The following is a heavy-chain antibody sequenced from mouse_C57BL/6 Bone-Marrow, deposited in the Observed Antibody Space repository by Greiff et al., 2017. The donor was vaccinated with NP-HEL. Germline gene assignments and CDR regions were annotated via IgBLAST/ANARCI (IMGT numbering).Heavy chain of an antibody. Sequence: EVMLVESGGGLVQPGGSLKLSCAASGFTFSDYGMAWVRQAPRKGPEWVAFISNLAYSIYYADTVTGRFTISRENAKNTLYLEMSSLRSEDTAMYYCARNYYGSSLYYFDYWGQGTTLTVSS. CDR2: ISNLAYSI. D-gene: IGHD1-1*01. CDR3: ARNYYGSSLYYFDY. V-gene: IGHV5-15*01. J-gene: IGHJ2*01. CDR1: GFTFSDYG.